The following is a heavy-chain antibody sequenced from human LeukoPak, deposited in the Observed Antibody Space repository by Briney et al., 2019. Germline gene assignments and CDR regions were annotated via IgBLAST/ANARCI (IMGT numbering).Heavy chain of an antibody. Sequence: TSETLSLTCAVYGGSFSGYYWSWIRQPPGKGLEWIGYIYYTGSTSYNPSLKSRVTMSLDASKNQFSLELNSVTPADTAVYYCARGGNYWPQWWFDPWGRGTLVSVSS. CDR2: IYYTGST. CDR1: GGSFSGYY. CDR3: ARGGNYWPQWWFDP. D-gene: IGHD1-26*01. J-gene: IGHJ5*02. V-gene: IGHV4-59*01.